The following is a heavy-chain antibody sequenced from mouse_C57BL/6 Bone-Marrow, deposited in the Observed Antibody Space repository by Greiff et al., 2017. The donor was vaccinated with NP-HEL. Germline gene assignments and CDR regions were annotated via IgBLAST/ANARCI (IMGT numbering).Heavy chain of an antibody. CDR3: ARRGNWEWSFDY. V-gene: IGHV1-72*01. J-gene: IGHJ2*01. Sequence: VQLQQPGAELVKPGASVKLSCKASGYTFTSYWMHWVKQRPGRGLEWIGRIDPNSGGTKYNEKFKSKATLTVDKPSSTAYMQLSSRTSEDSAVYYCARRGNWEWSFDYWGQGTTLTVSS. CDR2: IDPNSGGT. D-gene: IGHD4-1*01. CDR1: GYTFTSYW.